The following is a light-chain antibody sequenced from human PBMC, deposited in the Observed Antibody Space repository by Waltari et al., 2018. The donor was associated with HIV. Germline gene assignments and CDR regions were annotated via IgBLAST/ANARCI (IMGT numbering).Light chain of an antibody. V-gene: IGLV2-11*01. CDR3: CSFAGSYTWL. CDR1: SSDVGGYNH. CDR2: ELT. Sequence: QSALTPPRSVSGSPGPSVTISCTGTSSDVGGYNHVSWYQQLPGKAPKLMIYELTERPSGVPDRFSGSKSGNTASLTISGLQAEDEADYYCCSFAGSYTWLFGGGTKLTVL. J-gene: IGLJ2*01.